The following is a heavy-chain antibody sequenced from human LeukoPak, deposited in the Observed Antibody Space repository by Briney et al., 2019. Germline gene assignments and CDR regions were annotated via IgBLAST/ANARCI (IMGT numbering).Heavy chain of an antibody. CDR1: GGSFSGYY. J-gene: IGHJ4*02. CDR2: INHSGST. V-gene: IGHV4-34*01. Sequence: PSETLSLTCAVYGGSFSGYYWSWIRQPPGKGLEWIGEINHSGSTNYNPSLKSRVTISVDTSKNQFSLKLSSVTAADTAVYYCARGLVGNLDYWGQGTLVTVSS. CDR3: ARGLVGNLDY. D-gene: IGHD1-14*01.